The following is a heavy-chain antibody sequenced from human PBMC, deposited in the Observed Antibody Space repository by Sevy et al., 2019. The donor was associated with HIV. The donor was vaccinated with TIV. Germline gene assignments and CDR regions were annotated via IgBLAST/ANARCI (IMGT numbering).Heavy chain of an antibody. D-gene: IGHD3-22*01. V-gene: IGHV1-24*01. CDR1: GKTLSDLS. CDR2: FDPEDGET. J-gene: IGHJ4*02. Sequence: ASVKVSCKVSGKTLSDLSMHWVRQAPGKGLEWMGSFDPEDGETLYAHNFRARVTMTEDTSTDTAYMELSSLRSEDTAVYYCATTKDYYDSSGDPFDYWGQGSLVTVSS. CDR3: ATTKDYYDSSGDPFDY.